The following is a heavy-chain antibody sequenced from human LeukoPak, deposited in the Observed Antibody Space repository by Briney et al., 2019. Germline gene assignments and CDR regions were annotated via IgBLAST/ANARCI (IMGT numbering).Heavy chain of an antibody. V-gene: IGHV3-53*01. CDR3: ARVSSIFGVAYDY. CDR2: IYSGGST. CDR1: GFTFSSYS. J-gene: IGHJ4*02. Sequence: GGSLRLSCAASGFTFSSYSMNWVRQAPGKGLEWVSVIYSGGSTYYADSVKGRFTISRDNSKNTLYLQMNSLRAEDTAVYYCARVSSIFGVAYDYWGQGTLVTVSS. D-gene: IGHD3-3*01.